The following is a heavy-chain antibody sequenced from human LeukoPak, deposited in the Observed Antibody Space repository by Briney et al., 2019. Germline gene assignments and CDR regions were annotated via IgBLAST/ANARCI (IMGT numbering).Heavy chain of an antibody. CDR1: GFTFSSYA. CDR2: ISYDGSNK. V-gene: IGHV3-30-3*01. D-gene: IGHD4-17*01. Sequence: PGRSLRLSCAASGFTFSSYAMHWVRQAPGKGLEWVAVISYDGSNKYYADSVKGRFTISRDNSKNTLYLQMNSLRAEDTAVYYCARGDYGSPFGVWNYYYGMDVWGQGTTVTVSS. CDR3: ARGDYGSPFGVWNYYYGMDV. J-gene: IGHJ6*02.